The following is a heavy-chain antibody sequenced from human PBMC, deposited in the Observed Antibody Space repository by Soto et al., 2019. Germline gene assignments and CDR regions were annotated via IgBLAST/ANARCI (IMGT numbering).Heavy chain of an antibody. J-gene: IGHJ4*02. CDR3: ARAGDNYNRLDY. CDR1: GFTFSDYY. D-gene: IGHD1-1*01. CDR2: SSNSGTFS. Sequence: QVQLVESGGGLVKPGGSLRLSCEGSGFTFSDYYISWIRQAPGKGLEWISYSSNSGTFSRYADSVKGRFSISRDNAKNLLYLQMNSLRAEDTAVYDCARAGDNYNRLDYWGQGTSVTVSS. V-gene: IGHV3-11*06.